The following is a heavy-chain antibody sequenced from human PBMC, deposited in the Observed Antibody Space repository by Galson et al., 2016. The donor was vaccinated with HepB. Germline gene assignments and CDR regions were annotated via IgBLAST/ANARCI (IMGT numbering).Heavy chain of an antibody. V-gene: IGHV3-53*01. CDR2: VYSGGST. CDR3: SVELLQDFDF. J-gene: IGHJ4*02. CDR1: GFTVSSNY. Sequence: SLRLSCAASGFTVSSNYMSWARQAPGKGLEWVSVVYSGGSTYYADSVKGRFTLSRDHYKNTLYLQMNSLRAEDTAIYYCSVELLQDFDFWGQGTLVTVSS. D-gene: IGHD5-24*01.